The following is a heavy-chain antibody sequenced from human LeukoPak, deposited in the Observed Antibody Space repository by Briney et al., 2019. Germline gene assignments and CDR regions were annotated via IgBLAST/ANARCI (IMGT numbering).Heavy chain of an antibody. J-gene: IGHJ4*02. V-gene: IGHV3-30*04. CDR3: ARDAQIAAAAYYFDY. CDR1: GFTLSRYP. CDR2: ISTEGRDI. Sequence: PGGSLRLSCAASGFTLSRYPMQWFRQAPGKGLEWLAVISTEGRDIKYADSVKGRFTISRDNSKNTLSLQMNGLRGDDTAIYYCARDAQIAAAAYYFDYWGQGTLVTVSS. D-gene: IGHD6-13*01.